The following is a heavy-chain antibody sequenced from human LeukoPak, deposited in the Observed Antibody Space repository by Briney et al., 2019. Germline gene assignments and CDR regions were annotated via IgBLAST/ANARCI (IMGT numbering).Heavy chain of an antibody. CDR1: GGSISSSSYY. V-gene: IGHV4-39*07. D-gene: IGHD2-15*01. CDR2: IYYSGST. Sequence: SETLSLTCTVSGGSISSSSYYWGWIRQPPGKGLEWIGSIYYSGSTYYNPSLKSRVTMSVDTSKNQFSLKLSSVTAADTAVYYCARGDIVVVVAATSPGGMDVWGQGTTVTVSS. J-gene: IGHJ6*02. CDR3: ARGDIVVVVAATSPGGMDV.